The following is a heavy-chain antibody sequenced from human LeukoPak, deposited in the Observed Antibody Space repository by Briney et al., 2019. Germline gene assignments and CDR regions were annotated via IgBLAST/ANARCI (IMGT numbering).Heavy chain of an antibody. J-gene: IGHJ5*02. CDR3: ARGRNNWNFASHRGYNWFDP. CDR2: INHSGST. CDR1: GGSFSGYY. Sequence: SETLSLTCAVYGGSFSGYYWSWIRQPPGKGLEWIGEINHSGSTNYNPSLKSRVTISVDTSKNQFSLKLSSVPAADTAVDYCARGRNNWNFASHRGYNWFDPWGQGTLVTVSS. V-gene: IGHV4-34*01. D-gene: IGHD1-7*01.